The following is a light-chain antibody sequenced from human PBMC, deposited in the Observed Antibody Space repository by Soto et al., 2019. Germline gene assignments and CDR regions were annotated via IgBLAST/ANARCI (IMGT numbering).Light chain of an antibody. CDR1: NSNIGSHT. J-gene: IGLJ3*02. V-gene: IGLV1-44*01. Sequence: QSVLTQPPSASGTPGQRGTISCFGSNSNIGSHTVNWYQHFPGTAPKLLMYSNNQRPSGVPDRFSGSKSGTSASLAISGLQSEDEADYYCSVWDDSLNGWVFGGGTKLTVL. CDR3: SVWDDSLNGWV. CDR2: SNN.